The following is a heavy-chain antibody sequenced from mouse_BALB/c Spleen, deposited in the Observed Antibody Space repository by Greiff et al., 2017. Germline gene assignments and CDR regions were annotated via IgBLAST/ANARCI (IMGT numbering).Heavy chain of an antibody. Sequence: EVKLVESGGGLVKPGGSLKLSCAASGFAFSSYDMSWVRQTPEKRLEWVAYISSGGGSTYYPDTVKGRFTISRDNAKNTLYLQMSSLKSEDTAMYYCAREIGNYWYFDVWGAGTTVTVSS. V-gene: IGHV5-12-1*01. CDR1: GFAFSSYD. CDR2: ISSGGGST. D-gene: IGHD1-3*01. CDR3: AREIGNYWYFDV. J-gene: IGHJ1*01.